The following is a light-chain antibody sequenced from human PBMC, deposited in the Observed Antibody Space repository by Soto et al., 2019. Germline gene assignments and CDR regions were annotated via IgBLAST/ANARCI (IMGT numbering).Light chain of an antibody. V-gene: IGKV3-15*01. Sequence: IVMTQSPATLYVSPGERATLYCRASQSVGTNLAWYQQTPGQAPRVLINSASTRATGIPAIFSGSGYDTEFTITLRGLQFEYFPISYCQHNTNWPPYSLGQGTKLENK. CDR3: QHNTNWPPYS. J-gene: IGKJ2*01. CDR2: SAS. CDR1: QSVGTN.